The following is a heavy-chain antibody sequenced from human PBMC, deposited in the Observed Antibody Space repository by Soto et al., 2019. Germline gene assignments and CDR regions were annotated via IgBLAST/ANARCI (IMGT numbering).Heavy chain of an antibody. CDR1: GFTFSSYA. D-gene: IGHD6-19*01. V-gene: IGHV3-30-3*01. CDR2: ISYDGSNK. J-gene: IGHJ6*02. CDR3: ARDQGGAVAGPSDYYYGMDV. Sequence: QVQLVESGGGVVQPGRSLRLSCAASGFTFSSYAMHWVRQAPGKGLEWVAAISYDGSNKYYADAVKGRFTISRDNSKNTLYLQMNSLRAEDTAVYYCARDQGGAVAGPSDYYYGMDVWGQGTTVTVSS.